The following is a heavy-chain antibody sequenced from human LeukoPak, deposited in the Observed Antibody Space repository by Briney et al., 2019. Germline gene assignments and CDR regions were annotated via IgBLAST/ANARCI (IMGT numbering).Heavy chain of an antibody. Sequence: PSETLSLTCTVSGGSISSYYWSWIRRPPGKGLEWIGYIYYSGSTNYNPSLKSRVAISVDTSKNQFSLKLSSVTAADTAVYYCARAHSTSWYFDYWGQGTLVTVSS. CDR3: ARAHSTSWYFDY. J-gene: IGHJ4*02. D-gene: IGHD6-13*01. V-gene: IGHV4-59*08. CDR1: GGSISSYY. CDR2: IYYSGST.